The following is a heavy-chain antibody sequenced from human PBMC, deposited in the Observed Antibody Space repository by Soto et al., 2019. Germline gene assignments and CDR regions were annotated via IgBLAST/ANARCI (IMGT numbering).Heavy chain of an antibody. D-gene: IGHD6-19*01. CDR3: ARGRSGWSGAFDI. J-gene: IGHJ3*02. CDR2: IYYSGST. V-gene: IGHV4-59*01. Sequence: SETLSLTCTVSGGSISSYYWSWIRQPPGKGLEWIGYIYYSGSTNYNPSVKSRVTISVDTSKNQFSLKLSSVTAADTAVYYCARGRSGWSGAFDIWGQGTMVTVSS. CDR1: GGSISSYY.